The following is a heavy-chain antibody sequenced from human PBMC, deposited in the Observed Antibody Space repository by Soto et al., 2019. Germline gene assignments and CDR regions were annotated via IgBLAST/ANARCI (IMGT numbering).Heavy chain of an antibody. CDR2: IYYSGST. CDR1: GGSISSYY. V-gene: IGHV4-59*01. D-gene: IGHD3-9*01. Sequence: PSETLSLTCTVSGGSISSYYWSWIRQPPGRGLEWIGYIYYSGSTNYNPSLKSRVTISVDTSKNQFSLKLSSVTAADTAVYYCARDYDLLTATLITWGQGTLVTVSS. CDR3: ARDYDLLTATLIT. J-gene: IGHJ5*02.